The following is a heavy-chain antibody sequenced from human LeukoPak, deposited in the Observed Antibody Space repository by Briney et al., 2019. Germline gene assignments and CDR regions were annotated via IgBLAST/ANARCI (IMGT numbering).Heavy chain of an antibody. CDR3: ARRDTTGWYHHFDY. Sequence: PGGSLRLSCAASGFTVSSNSMTWVRQAPGQGLEWVSILYNGGGANYVDSVKGRFTISRDNSRNTLFLQMNSLRAEDTAVYYCARRDTTGWYHHFDYWGQGTLVTVSS. J-gene: IGHJ4*02. CDR2: LYNGGGA. D-gene: IGHD6-19*01. CDR1: GFTVSSNS. V-gene: IGHV3-53*01.